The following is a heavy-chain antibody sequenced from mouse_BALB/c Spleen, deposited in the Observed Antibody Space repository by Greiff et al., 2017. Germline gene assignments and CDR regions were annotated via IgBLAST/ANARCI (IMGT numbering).Heavy chain of an antibody. J-gene: IGHJ2*01. CDR1: GYTFTDYA. Sequence: VKLQESGAELVRPGVSVKISCKGSGYTFTDYAMHWVKQSHAKSLEWIGVISTYYGDASYNQKFKGKATMTVDKSSSTAYMELARLTSEDSAIYYCARGYDGFDYWGQGTTLTVSS. V-gene: IGHV1S137*01. CDR3: ARGYDGFDY. CDR2: ISTYYGDA. D-gene: IGHD2-14*01.